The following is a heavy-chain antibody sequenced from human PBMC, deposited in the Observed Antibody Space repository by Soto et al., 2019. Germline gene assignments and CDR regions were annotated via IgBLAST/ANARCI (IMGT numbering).Heavy chain of an antibody. D-gene: IGHD1-26*01. J-gene: IGHJ4*02. CDR2: ISSSSSTI. CDR3: AYFPGY. V-gene: IGHV3-48*01. CDR1: GFTFSSYS. Sequence: EVQLVESGGGLVQPGGSLRLSCAASGFTFSSYSMNWVRQAPGKGLEWVSYISSSSSTIYYADSVKGRSTISTDNAKNSLYLQMNSLRADDSAVYSCAYFPGYWGKGTLVTVSS.